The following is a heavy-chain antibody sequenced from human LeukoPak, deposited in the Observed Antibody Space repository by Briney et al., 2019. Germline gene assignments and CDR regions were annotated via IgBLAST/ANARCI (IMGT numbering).Heavy chain of an antibody. Sequence: MPGGSLRLSCAASGFTFSNAWMSWVRQAPGKGLEWVGRIKSKTDGGTTDYAAPLKGRFTISRDDSKNTLYLQMNSLKTEDTAVYYCTTEGIAAVAVGQHWGQGTLVTVSS. CDR2: IKSKTDGGTT. V-gene: IGHV3-15*01. J-gene: IGHJ1*01. CDR3: TTEGIAAVAVGQH. CDR1: GFTFSNAW. D-gene: IGHD6-13*01.